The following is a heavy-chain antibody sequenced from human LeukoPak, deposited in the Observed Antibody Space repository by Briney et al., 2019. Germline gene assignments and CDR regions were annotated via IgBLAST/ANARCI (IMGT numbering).Heavy chain of an antibody. J-gene: IGHJ4*02. D-gene: IGHD6-19*01. CDR2: ITYDGGNK. CDR1: GFTFSRYG. V-gene: IGHV3-30*03. Sequence: GGSLRLSCAASGFTFSRYGMHWVRQAPGKGLEWVAVITYDGGNKYYTDSVKGRFTISRDNSKNTLYLQMNSLRAEDTAVYYCARSGGGCSSGWFYWGQGTLVTVSS. CDR3: ARSGGGCSSGWFY.